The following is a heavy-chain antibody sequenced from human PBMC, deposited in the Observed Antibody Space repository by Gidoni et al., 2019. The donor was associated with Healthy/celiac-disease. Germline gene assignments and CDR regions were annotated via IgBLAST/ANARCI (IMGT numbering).Heavy chain of an antibody. CDR2: ISWDGGST. CDR3: AKDRRDGYNSFHY. J-gene: IGHJ4*02. V-gene: IGHV3-43*01. D-gene: IGHD5-12*01. Sequence: EVQLVESGGVVVQPGGSLRLSGAASGFTFDDYTMHWVRQPPGKGLEWVSLISWDGGSTYYADSVKGRFTISRDNSKNSLYLQMNSLRTEDTALYYCAKDRRDGYNSFHYWGQGTLVTVSS. CDR1: GFTFDDYT.